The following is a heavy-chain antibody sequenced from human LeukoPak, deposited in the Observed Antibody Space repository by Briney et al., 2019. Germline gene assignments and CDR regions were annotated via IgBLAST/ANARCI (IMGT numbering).Heavy chain of an antibody. CDR3: ARDLDRMTTVTTHH. CDR1: GFTFSSYS. CDR2: IRSSSSTI. V-gene: IGHV3-48*02. J-gene: IGHJ5*02. Sequence: PGGSLRLSCAASGFTFSSYSMNWVRQAPGKGLEWVSYIRSSSSTIYYADSVKGRFTISRDNAKNSLYLQMNSLRDEDTAVYYCARDLDRMTTVTTHHWGQGTLVTVSS. D-gene: IGHD4-17*01.